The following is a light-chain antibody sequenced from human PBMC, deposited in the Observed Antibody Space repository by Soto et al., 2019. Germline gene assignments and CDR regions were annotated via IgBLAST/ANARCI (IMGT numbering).Light chain of an antibody. CDR3: TSYTSSSTYV. Sequence: QSVLTQPASVSGSPGQSVTVSCTGTSSDVGGYDYVSWYQQHPGNAPKLLISDVTNRPSGVSNRFSGSKSGNTASLTISGLQTEDEADYYCTSYTSSSTYVFGTGTKVTVL. CDR2: DVT. CDR1: SSDVGGYDY. J-gene: IGLJ1*01. V-gene: IGLV2-14*01.